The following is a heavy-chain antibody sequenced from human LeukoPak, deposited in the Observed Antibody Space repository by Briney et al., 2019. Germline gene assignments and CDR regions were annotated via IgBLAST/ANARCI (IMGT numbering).Heavy chain of an antibody. D-gene: IGHD3-3*01. CDR2: ISGSGGST. CDR3: AKEEGEPRITIFGVVIPKGGPHYYYYYMDV. Sequence: PGGSLRLSCAASGFTFSSYAMSWVRQAPGKGLEWVSAISGSGGSTYYADSVKGRFTISRDNSKNTLYLQMNSLRAEDTAVYYCAKEEGEPRITIFGVVIPKGGPHYYYYYMDVWGKGTTVTVSS. V-gene: IGHV3-23*01. CDR1: GFTFSSYA. J-gene: IGHJ6*03.